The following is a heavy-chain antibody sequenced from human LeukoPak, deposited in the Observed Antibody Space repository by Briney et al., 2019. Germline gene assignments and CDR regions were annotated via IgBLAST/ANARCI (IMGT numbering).Heavy chain of an antibody. J-gene: IGHJ4*02. V-gene: IGHV3-7*04. Sequence: PGGSLRLSCAASGFTFSNYWMNWVRQAPGKGLEWVANIKDDGSEKYYVDSVKGRFTISRDNAKNSLYLQMNSLRAEDTAVYYCARDSQHLNFDHWGQGTLVTVPS. D-gene: IGHD3-3*02. CDR1: GFTFSNYW. CDR3: ARDSQHLNFDH. CDR2: IKDDGSEK.